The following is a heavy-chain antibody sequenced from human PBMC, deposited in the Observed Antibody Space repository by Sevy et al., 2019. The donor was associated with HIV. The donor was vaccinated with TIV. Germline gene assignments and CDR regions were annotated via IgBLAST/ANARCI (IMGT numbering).Heavy chain of an antibody. D-gene: IGHD2-8*01. J-gene: IGHJ4*02. CDR2: LSFGCGEI. Sequence: GGCLRLSCAASGFTFRKYSMSWVRQPPGKGLEWVSTLSFGCGEINYADSVKGRFTISRDNSKSSVYLQMNNLRPEDTAVYYCAREGCTKPHDYWGQGTLVTVSS. V-gene: IGHV3-23*01. CDR1: GFTFRKYS. CDR3: AREGCTKPHDY.